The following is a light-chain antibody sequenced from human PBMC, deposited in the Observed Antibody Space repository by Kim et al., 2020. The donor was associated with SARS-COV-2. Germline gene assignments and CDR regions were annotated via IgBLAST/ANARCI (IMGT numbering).Light chain of an antibody. V-gene: IGKV3D-15*01. Sequence: GAPWERVTLSLRASQRVSSNIGWDQQKPGQAPRLLIYGASSRATGIPARFSGSGSGTEFTLTISSLQSEDFAIYYCQQYDAWPITFGQGTRLEIK. J-gene: IGKJ5*01. CDR3: QQYDAWPIT. CDR2: GAS. CDR1: QRVSSN.